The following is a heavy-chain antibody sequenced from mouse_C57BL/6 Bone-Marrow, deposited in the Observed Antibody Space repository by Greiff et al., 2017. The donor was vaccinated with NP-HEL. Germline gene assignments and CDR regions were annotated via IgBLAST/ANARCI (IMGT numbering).Heavy chain of an antibody. J-gene: IGHJ3*01. CDR2: ISSGGSYT. Sequence: EVKLVESGGDLVKPGGSLKLSCAASGFTFSSYGMSWVRQTPDKRLEWVATISSGGSYTYYPDSVKGRFTISRDTAKNTLYLQMSSLKSEDTAMYYCARRGIYYDPGRWFAYWGQGTLVTVSA. CDR1: GFTFSSYG. V-gene: IGHV5-6*02. D-gene: IGHD2-4*01. CDR3: ARRGIYYDPGRWFAY.